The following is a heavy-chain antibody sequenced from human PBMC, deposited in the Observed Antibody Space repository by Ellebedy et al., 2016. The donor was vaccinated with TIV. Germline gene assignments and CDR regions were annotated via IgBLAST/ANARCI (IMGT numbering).Heavy chain of an antibody. Sequence: GESLKISCAASGFTFSSYGMHWVRQAPGKGLEWVAVIWYDGSNKYYADSVKGRFTISRDNSKNTLYLQMNSLRAEDTAVYYCARHGATVSSDYWGQGTLVTVSS. CDR3: ARHGATVSSDY. D-gene: IGHD1-14*01. V-gene: IGHV3-33*08. CDR1: GFTFSSYG. CDR2: IWYDGSNK. J-gene: IGHJ4*02.